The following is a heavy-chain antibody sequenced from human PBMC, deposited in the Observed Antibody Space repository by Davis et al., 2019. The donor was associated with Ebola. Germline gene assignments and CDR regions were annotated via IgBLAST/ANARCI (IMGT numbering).Heavy chain of an antibody. Sequence: GESLKISCAASGFTFSSYGMHWVRQAPGKGLEWVAVISYDGSNNYYADSVKGRFTISRDNSKNTLYLQMSSLRAEDTAVYYCVKGGGSSSWPRGYYYYGMDVWGQGTTVTVSS. CDR1: GFTFSSYG. D-gene: IGHD6-13*01. CDR3: VKGGGSSSWPRGYYYYGMDV. CDR2: ISYDGSNN. J-gene: IGHJ6*02. V-gene: IGHV3-30*18.